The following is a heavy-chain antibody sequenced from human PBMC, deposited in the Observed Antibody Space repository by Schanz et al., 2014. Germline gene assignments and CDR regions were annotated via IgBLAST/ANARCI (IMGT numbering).Heavy chain of an antibody. CDR2: MYINSGST. V-gene: IGHV3-66*01. J-gene: IGHJ4*02. D-gene: IGHD4-17*01. CDR1: GFTVNTNY. Sequence: EVQVVESGGGLVQPGGSLRLSCAVSGFTVNTNYMSWVRQAPGKGLEWISSMYINSGSTQYADSVKGRFTISRDNAKNTLYLQMNSLRAEDTAVYYCVRDTDYHFDYWGQGTLVTVSS. CDR3: VRDTDYHFDY.